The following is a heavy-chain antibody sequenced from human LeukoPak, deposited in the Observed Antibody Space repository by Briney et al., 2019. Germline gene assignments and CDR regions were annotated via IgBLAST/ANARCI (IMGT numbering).Heavy chain of an antibody. CDR3: ARETYDFWSGYFTGGYYMDV. CDR1: GGSISSHY. D-gene: IGHD3-3*01. J-gene: IGHJ6*03. V-gene: IGHV4-59*11. Sequence: PSETLSLTCTVSGGSISSHYWSWIRQPPGKGLEWIGYIYYSGSTNYNPSLESRVTISVDTSKNQFSLKLSSVTAAATAVYYCARETYDFWSGYFTGGYYMDVWGKGTTVTVSS. CDR2: IYYSGST.